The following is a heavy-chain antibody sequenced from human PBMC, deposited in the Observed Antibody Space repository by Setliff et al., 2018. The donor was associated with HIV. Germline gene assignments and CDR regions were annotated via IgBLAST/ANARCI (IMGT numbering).Heavy chain of an antibody. Sequence: PSETLSLTCIVSGVSTISSSSSYYWGWIRQPPGKGLEWIGYISHSGITYYDPSLNSRVTLSADTSKNQLSLKLTSVTAEDTGVYYCARTVPHSAAQDAFDIWGQGTVVTVSS. V-gene: IGHV4-39*07. CDR3: ARTVPHSAAQDAFDI. CDR2: ISHSGIT. J-gene: IGHJ3*02. D-gene: IGHD4-4*01. CDR1: GVSTISSSSSYY.